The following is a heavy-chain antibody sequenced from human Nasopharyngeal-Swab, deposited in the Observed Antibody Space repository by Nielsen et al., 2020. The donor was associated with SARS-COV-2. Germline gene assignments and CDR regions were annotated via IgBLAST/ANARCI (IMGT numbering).Heavy chain of an antibody. V-gene: IGHV3-7*02. J-gene: IGHJ4*02. CDR1: GFTFSSYW. CDR2: IKQDGSEK. Sequence: GESLKISCAASGFTFSSYWMSWVRQAPGKGLEWVANIKQDGSEKYYADSVKGRFTISRDNSKNTLYLQMNSLRVEDTAVYYCVKYQGSSSDQWGQGTLVTVSS. D-gene: IGHD2/OR15-2a*01. CDR3: VKYQGSSSDQ.